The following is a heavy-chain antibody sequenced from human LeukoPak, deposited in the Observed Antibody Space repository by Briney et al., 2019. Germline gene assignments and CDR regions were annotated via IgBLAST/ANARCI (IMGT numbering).Heavy chain of an antibody. CDR2: ISSSSSTI. CDR1: GFTFSSYS. Sequence: GGSLRLSCAASGFTFSSYSMNWVRQAPGKGLEWVSYISSSSSTIYYADSVKGRFTISRDNAKNTLYLQMNSLRAEDTAVYYCARGSGYYSYDASDIWGQGTMVTVSP. CDR3: ARGSGYYSYDASDI. J-gene: IGHJ3*02. V-gene: IGHV3-48*04. D-gene: IGHD3-22*01.